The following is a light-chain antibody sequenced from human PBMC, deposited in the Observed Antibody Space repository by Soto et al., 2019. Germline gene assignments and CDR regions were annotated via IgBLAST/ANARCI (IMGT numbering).Light chain of an antibody. CDR1: SSNIGSFYD. J-gene: IGLJ2*01. V-gene: IGLV1-40*01. CDR3: QSYDNSLNHVV. Sequence: QSVLTQPPSVSGAPGQRVSIPSTGSSSNIGSFYDVHWYQQLPGTVPKLLIYGDNNRPSGVPDRFSGSKSGTAASLAITGLQAEDEADYYCQSYDNSLNHVVFGGGTQLTVL. CDR2: GDN.